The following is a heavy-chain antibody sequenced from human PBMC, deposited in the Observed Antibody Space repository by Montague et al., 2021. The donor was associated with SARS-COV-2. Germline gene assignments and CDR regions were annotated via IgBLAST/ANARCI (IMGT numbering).Heavy chain of an antibody. CDR3: ARLNGGSYRFDY. J-gene: IGHJ4*02. D-gene: IGHD1-26*01. Sequence: SLRLSWAASGFTVSSNYMSWVRQAPGKGLEWVSVIYSGGSTYYADSVKGRFTISRDNSKNTLYLQMNSLRAEDTAVYYCARLNGGSYRFDYWGQGTLVTVSS. CDR2: IYSGGST. CDR1: GFTVSSNY. V-gene: IGHV3-66*02.